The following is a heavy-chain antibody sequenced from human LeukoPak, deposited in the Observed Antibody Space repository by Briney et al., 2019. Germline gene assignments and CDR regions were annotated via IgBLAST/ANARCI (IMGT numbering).Heavy chain of an antibody. Sequence: IQPGGSLGLSCAASGFTVSSNYMSWVRPAPGKGLEWVSVIYSGGSTYYADSVKGRFTISRDNSKNTLYLQMNSLRAEDTAVYYCAKNILWWEYYYYGMDVWGQGTTVTVSS. J-gene: IGHJ6*02. D-gene: IGHD2-21*01. CDR2: IYSGGST. V-gene: IGHV3-53*01. CDR3: AKNILWWEYYYYGMDV. CDR1: GFTVSSNY.